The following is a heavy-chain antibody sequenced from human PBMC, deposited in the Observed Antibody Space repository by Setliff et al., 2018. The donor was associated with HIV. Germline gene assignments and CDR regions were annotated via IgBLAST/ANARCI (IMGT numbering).Heavy chain of an antibody. CDR3: ARGQSTRLSGYYGSGSYYPASWFDP. CDR2: IYTSGST. J-gene: IGHJ5*02. V-gene: IGHV4-61*02. D-gene: IGHD3-10*01. Sequence: SETLSLTCIVSGGSISSGSYYWSWIRQPAGKGLEWIGRIYTSGSTNYNPSLKSRVTISVDKSNNHFSLKLSSVTAADTAVYYCARGQSTRLSGYYGSGSYYPASWFDPWGQGTLVTVSS. CDR1: GGSISSGSYY.